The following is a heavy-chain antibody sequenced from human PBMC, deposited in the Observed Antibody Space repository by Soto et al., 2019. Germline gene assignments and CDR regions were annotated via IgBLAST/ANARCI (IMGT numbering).Heavy chain of an antibody. CDR2: LSYGGIT. Sequence: SETLSLTCSVSGGFVSSGNYHWSWIRQSPGKGLEWIAYLSYGGITDYNPSLESRGTMSLDTSTNQFSMSLTSVTAADTAIYYCARQLDSTVFDYWGRGTLVTVSS. CDR3: ARQLDSTVFDY. J-gene: IGHJ4*02. V-gene: IGHV4-61*01. D-gene: IGHD1-1*01. CDR1: GGFVSSGNYH.